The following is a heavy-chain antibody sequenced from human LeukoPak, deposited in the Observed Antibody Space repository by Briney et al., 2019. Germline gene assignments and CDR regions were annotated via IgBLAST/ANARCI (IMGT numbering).Heavy chain of an antibody. Sequence: GGSLRLSCAASGFTFSSYAMHWVRQAPGKGLEWVAVISYDGSNKYYADSVKGRFIISRDNSKNTLYLQMNSLRAEDTAAYYCARAKDPHVDTAMAPDYWGQGTLVTVSS. D-gene: IGHD5-18*01. J-gene: IGHJ4*02. CDR3: ARAKDPHVDTAMAPDY. V-gene: IGHV3-30*04. CDR1: GFTFSSYA. CDR2: ISYDGSNK.